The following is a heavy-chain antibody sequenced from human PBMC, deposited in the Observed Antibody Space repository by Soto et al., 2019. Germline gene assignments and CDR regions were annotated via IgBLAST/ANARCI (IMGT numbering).Heavy chain of an antibody. Sequence: EVQLVESGGGLVKPGGSLRLSCAASGFTFSNAWMNWVRQAPGKGLEWVGRIKSKTDGGTTDYAAPVKGRFTISRDDSKNTLYLQMNSLKTEDTAVYYCTTIDPGLWPNDAFDIWGQGTMVTVSS. CDR1: GFTFSNAW. CDR2: IKSKTDGGTT. V-gene: IGHV3-15*07. J-gene: IGHJ3*02. D-gene: IGHD3-16*01. CDR3: TTIDPGLWPNDAFDI.